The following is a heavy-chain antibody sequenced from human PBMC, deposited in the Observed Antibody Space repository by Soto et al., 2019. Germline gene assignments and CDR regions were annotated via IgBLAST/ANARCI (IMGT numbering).Heavy chain of an antibody. V-gene: IGHV1-69*06. CDR1: GGTFSSYA. J-gene: IGHJ5*02. D-gene: IGHD2-2*01. Sequence: SVKVSCKASGGTFSSYAISWVRQAPGQGLEWMGGIIPIFGTANYAQKFQGRVTITADKSTSTAYMELSSLRSEDTAVYYCARSGHGRRTLTSLFDPWGQGTLVTVSS. CDR2: IIPIFGTA. CDR3: ARSGHGRRTLTSLFDP.